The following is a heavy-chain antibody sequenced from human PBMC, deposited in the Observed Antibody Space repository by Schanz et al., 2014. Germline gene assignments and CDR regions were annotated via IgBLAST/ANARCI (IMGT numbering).Heavy chain of an antibody. CDR2: FIYIGGNT. Sequence: EVQLLESGGGLVQPGGSLRLSCAASGFTFGDYAMNWVRQAPGKGLEWVSFIYIGGNTYYADSVKGRFTISRDNSKNTLYLQMNSLRAEDTAVYYCANNWNLDYWGQGTLVTVSS. CDR3: ANNWNLDY. CDR1: GFTFGDYA. V-gene: IGHV3-23*01. J-gene: IGHJ4*02. D-gene: IGHD1-20*01.